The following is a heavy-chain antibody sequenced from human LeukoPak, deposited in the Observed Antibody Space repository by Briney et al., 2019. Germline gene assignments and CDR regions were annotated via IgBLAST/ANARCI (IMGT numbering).Heavy chain of an antibody. CDR3: ARRSLLLDAFDI. Sequence: SETLSLTCTVSGGSVSSGSYYWSWIRQPPGKGLEWIGYIYYSGSTNYNPSLKSRVTISVDTSKNQFSLKLSPVTAADTAVYYCARRSLLLDAFDIWGQGTMVTVSS. V-gene: IGHV4-61*01. J-gene: IGHJ3*02. CDR1: GGSVSSGSYY. D-gene: IGHD2-15*01. CDR2: IYYSGST.